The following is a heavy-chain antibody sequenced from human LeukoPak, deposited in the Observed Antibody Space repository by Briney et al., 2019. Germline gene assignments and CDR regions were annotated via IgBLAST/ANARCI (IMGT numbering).Heavy chain of an antibody. J-gene: IGHJ4*02. V-gene: IGHV3-21*01. CDR1: GFTFSIYS. Sequence: PGGSLRLSCAASGFTFSIYSMNWVSQAPGKGLEWVSAIDSSSRSIYYADSVKGRFTVSRDDAKNSLYLQMNSLRAEDTAVYYCAREGVGGYTEAFDYWGQGTLVTVSS. CDR3: AREGVGGYTEAFDY. CDR2: IDSSSRSI. D-gene: IGHD5-12*01.